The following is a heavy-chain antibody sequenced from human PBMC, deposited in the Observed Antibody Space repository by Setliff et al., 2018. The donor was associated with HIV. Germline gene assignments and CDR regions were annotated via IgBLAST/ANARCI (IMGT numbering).Heavy chain of an antibody. CDR2: MNPNSGST. V-gene: IGHV1-8*02. Sequence: ASVKVSCKASGYTFTSSDINWVRQATGQGLEWMGWMNPNSGSTGYAQKFQGRVTMTRNTSITTAYMELSSLRSEDTAVYYCARGQNGGISGVDWGQGTLVTVSS. CDR1: GYTFTSSD. J-gene: IGHJ4*02. D-gene: IGHD3-3*01. CDR3: ARGQNGGISGVD.